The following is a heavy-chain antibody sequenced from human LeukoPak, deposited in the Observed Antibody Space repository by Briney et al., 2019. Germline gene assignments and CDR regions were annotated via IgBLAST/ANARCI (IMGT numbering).Heavy chain of an antibody. V-gene: IGHV3-20*04. CDR2: INWNGGST. J-gene: IGHJ6*03. D-gene: IGHD6-13*01. Sequence: PGGSLRLSCAASGFTFDDYGMSWVRQAPGKGLEWVSGINWNGGSTGYADSVKGRFTISRDNAKNSLYLQMNSLRAEDTAVYYCAREPQLVGYYYYYMDVWGKGTTVTVSS. CDR1: GFTFDDYG. CDR3: AREPQLVGYYYYYMDV.